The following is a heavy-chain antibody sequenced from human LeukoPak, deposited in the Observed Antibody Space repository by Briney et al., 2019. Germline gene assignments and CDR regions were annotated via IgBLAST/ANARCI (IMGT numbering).Heavy chain of an antibody. J-gene: IGHJ4*02. CDR3: VRGAGSCSSTSCSLGH. D-gene: IGHD2-2*01. Sequence: ASVKVSCKASGYTFTSYDINWVRQATGQGLEWMGWMNPNSGNTGYAQRLQGRVTITRNTSISTAYMELSSLRSEDTAVYYCVRGAGSCSSTSCSLGHWGQGTLVTVSS. CDR1: GYTFTSYD. V-gene: IGHV1-8*03. CDR2: MNPNSGNT.